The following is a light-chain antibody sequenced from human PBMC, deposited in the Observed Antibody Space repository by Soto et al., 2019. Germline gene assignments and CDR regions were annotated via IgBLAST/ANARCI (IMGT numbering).Light chain of an antibody. J-gene: IGKJ2*01. Sequence: DIQMTQSPSTLSASVGDRVTITCRASQSISIWLAWYQQKPGKAPKLLVYKASTLESGVPSRFSGSGSGTEFTLTISSLQPDDSATYYCQQYNHYSSYTFGQGTKVEIK. CDR2: KAS. CDR3: QQYNHYSSYT. CDR1: QSISIW. V-gene: IGKV1-5*03.